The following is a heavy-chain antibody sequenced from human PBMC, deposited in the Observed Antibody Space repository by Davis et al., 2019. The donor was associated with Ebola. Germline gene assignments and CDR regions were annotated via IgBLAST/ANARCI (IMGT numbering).Heavy chain of an antibody. CDR1: GFTFSSYE. D-gene: IGHD5-24*01. Sequence: GESLKISCAASGFTFSSYEMNWVRQAPGKGLEWVSYISSSGSTIYYADSVKGRFTISRDNAKNSLYLQMNSLRAEDTAVYYCARDAEEMATIKKFVGYYYYGMDVWGQGTTVTVSS. CDR2: ISSSGSTI. CDR3: ARDAEEMATIKKFVGYYYYGMDV. J-gene: IGHJ6*02. V-gene: IGHV3-48*03.